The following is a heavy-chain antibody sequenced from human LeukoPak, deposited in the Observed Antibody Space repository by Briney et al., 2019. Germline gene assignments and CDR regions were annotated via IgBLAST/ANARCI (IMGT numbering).Heavy chain of an antibody. V-gene: IGHV4-59*01. CDR3: ARAGSAWGFDY. J-gene: IGHJ4*02. D-gene: IGHD6-19*01. CDR2: LYYSGSA. Sequence: PSETLSLTCTVSGDSISSYYWSCIRQPPGKGLEWIGYLYYSGSANYNPSLKSRVTISIDTSKNQFSPKLSSVTAGDTAVYYCARAGSAWGFDYWGEGTLVTVSS. CDR1: GDSISSYY.